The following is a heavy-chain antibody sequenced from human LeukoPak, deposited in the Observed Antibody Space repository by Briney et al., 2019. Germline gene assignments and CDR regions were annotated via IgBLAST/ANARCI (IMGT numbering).Heavy chain of an antibody. CDR2: IKQDGSEK. J-gene: IGHJ4*02. CDR3: ARGGAKGSFDY. Sequence: GGSLRLSCAASGFTFSSYWMSWVRQAPGKGLEWVANIKQDGSEKYYVDSVRGRFTISRDNVKNSLYLQMNSLRVEDTSVYYCARGGAKGSFDYWGQGTLVTVSS. V-gene: IGHV3-7*01. CDR1: GFTFSSYW.